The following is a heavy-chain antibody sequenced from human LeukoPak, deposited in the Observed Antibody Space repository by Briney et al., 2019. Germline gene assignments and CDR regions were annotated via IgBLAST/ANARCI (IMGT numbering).Heavy chain of an antibody. CDR3: ATRGYDSSGYYSVPFDY. CDR2: IYPGDSHT. CDR1: GYSFTSFW. V-gene: IGHV5-51*01. J-gene: IGHJ4*02. D-gene: IGHD3-22*01. Sequence: GESLKISCKGSGYSFTSFWVGWVRQMPGKGLEWMGIIYPGDSHTKYSPSFQGQVTISADKSISTAYLQWSSLKASDTAMYYCATRGYDSSGYYSVPFDYWGQGTLVTVSS.